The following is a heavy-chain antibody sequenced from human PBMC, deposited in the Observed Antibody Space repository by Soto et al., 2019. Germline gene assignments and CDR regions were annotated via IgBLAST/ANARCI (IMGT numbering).Heavy chain of an antibody. D-gene: IGHD2-15*01. CDR2: ISYDGSNK. CDR3: ANARSDTVVVVDGDLENYSMDV. CDR1: GFTFSSYA. J-gene: IGHJ6*02. Sequence: QVQLVESGGGVVQPGRSLRLSCAASGFTFSSYAMHWVRQAPGKGLEWVAVISYDGSNKYYADSVKGRFTICRDNSKNTLYLQMNSLRAEDTAVYYCANARSDTVVVVDGDLENYSMDVWGQGTTVTV. V-gene: IGHV3-30-3*01.